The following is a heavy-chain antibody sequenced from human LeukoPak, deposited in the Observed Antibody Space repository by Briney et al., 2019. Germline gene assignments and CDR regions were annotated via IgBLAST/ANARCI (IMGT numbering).Heavy chain of an antibody. D-gene: IGHD2-15*01. J-gene: IGHJ5*02. CDR3: ARVSYRRYCSGGSCYHNWFDP. V-gene: IGHV4-38-2*01. Sequence: SETLSLTCAVSGYSISSGYYWGWIRQPPGKGLEWIGSIYHSGSTYYNPSLKSRVTISVDTSKDQFSLTLSSVTAADTAVYYCARVSYRRYCSGGSCYHNWFDPWGQGTLVTVSS. CDR1: GYSISSGYY. CDR2: IYHSGST.